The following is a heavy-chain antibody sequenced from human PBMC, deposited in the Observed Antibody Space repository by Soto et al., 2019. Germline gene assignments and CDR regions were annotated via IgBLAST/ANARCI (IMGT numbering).Heavy chain of an antibody. J-gene: IGHJ5*02. CDR3: AREGIVATTRGFDP. CDR1: GGSISSSSYY. V-gene: IGHV4-39*07. Sequence: PSETLSLTCTVSGGSISSSSYYWGWIRQPPGKGLEWIGSIYYSGSTYYNPSLKSRVTISVDTSKNQFSLKLSSVTAADTAVYYCAREGIVATTRGFDPWGQGTLVTVSS. D-gene: IGHD5-12*01. CDR2: IYYSGST.